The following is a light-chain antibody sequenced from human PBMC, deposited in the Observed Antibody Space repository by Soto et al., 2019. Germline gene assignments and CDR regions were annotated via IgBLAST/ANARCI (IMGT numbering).Light chain of an antibody. Sequence: DVPMTQSPSSLSASVGDRVTITCRASQSISTYLNWYQQKPGKAPKLLIYAAFSLQSGVPSRFSGSGSGTDFTLTIGSLQPEDFATYYCQQSHSPPLTFGQGTRV. CDR2: AAF. J-gene: IGKJ1*01. CDR1: QSISTY. V-gene: IGKV1-39*01. CDR3: QQSHSPPLT.